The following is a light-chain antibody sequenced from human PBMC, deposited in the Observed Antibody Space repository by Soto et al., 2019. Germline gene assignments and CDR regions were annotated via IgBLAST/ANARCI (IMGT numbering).Light chain of an antibody. CDR2: DTF. V-gene: IGKV1-5*01. CDR1: QSISSW. CDR3: QQYNSYSPLT. J-gene: IGKJ4*01. Sequence: DIQMTQSPSSLSASVGDRVSITCRASQSISSWLVRYQQKPGKAPKLLMFDTFSLESGVPSRFSGSRSGTEFTLTISSLQPDDYATYYCQQYNSYSPLTFGGGTKVEIK.